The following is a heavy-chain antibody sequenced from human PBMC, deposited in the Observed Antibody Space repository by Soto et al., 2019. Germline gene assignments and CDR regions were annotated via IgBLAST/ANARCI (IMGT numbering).Heavy chain of an antibody. CDR2: IYPGDSDT. Sequence: GESLKISCKGSGYSFTSYWIGWVRQMPGKGLEWMGIIYPGDSDTRYSPSFQGQVTISADKSISTVYLQWSSLKASDTAMYYCASGRIAAAGDYYYGMDVWGQGPTVTVSS. V-gene: IGHV5-51*01. D-gene: IGHD6-13*01. J-gene: IGHJ6*02. CDR1: GYSFTSYW. CDR3: ASGRIAAAGDYYYGMDV.